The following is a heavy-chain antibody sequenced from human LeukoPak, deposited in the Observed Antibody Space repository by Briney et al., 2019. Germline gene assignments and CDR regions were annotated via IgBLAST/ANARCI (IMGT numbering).Heavy chain of an antibody. Sequence: HGGSLRLSCAASGFTFSSYEMIWVRQAPGKGLGWVSYISSSGSTMYYADSVKGRFTISRDNAKNSLYLQMNSLRAEDTAVYYCARYGDYWGQGTLVTVSS. V-gene: IGHV3-48*03. CDR1: GFTFSSYE. J-gene: IGHJ4*02. D-gene: IGHD4-17*01. CDR3: ARYGDY. CDR2: ISSSGSTM.